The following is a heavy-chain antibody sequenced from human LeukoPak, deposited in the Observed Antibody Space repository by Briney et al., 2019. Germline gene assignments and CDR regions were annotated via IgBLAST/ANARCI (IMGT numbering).Heavy chain of an antibody. CDR2: VSGSGGST. Sequence: PGGALRLSCAASGFTLSNYALSWVRQAPGRGLEGVAPVSGSGGSTSYADSVKGRFTISRDNAKNSLYLQMNSLRAEDTAVYYCARDGIANWGSYYYGMDVWGQGTTVTVSS. CDR3: ARDGIANWGSYYYGMDV. CDR1: GFTLSNYA. V-gene: IGHV3-23*01. J-gene: IGHJ6*02. D-gene: IGHD7-27*01.